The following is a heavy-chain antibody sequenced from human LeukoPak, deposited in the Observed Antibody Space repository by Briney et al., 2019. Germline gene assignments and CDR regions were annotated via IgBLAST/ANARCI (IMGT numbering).Heavy chain of an antibody. CDR3: KNGGWFHLAQ. J-gene: IGHJ4*02. V-gene: IGHV3-7*03. CDR1: GFYFRDHW. D-gene: IGHD6-19*01. Sequence: GGSLRLSCAASGFYFRDHWMDWVRQAPGKGLEWVGHIKTDGSETYYLDSLKGRISISRDNTNNALYLQMNSLRVEDTAIYCVKNGGWFHLAQWGQGTLVTVSS. CDR2: IKTDGSET.